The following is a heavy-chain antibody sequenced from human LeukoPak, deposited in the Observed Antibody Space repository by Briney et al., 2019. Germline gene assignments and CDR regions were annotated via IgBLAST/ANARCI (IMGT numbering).Heavy chain of an antibody. CDR3: ARELGRRELPPYYFDY. Sequence: SETLSLTCTVSGGSISSYYWSWIRQPPGKGLEWIGYIYYSGSTNYNPSLKSRVTISVDTSKNQFSLKLSSVTAADTAVYCCARELGRRELPPYYFDYWGQGTLVTVSS. CDR2: IYYSGST. CDR1: GGSISSYY. D-gene: IGHD1-26*01. J-gene: IGHJ4*02. V-gene: IGHV4-59*01.